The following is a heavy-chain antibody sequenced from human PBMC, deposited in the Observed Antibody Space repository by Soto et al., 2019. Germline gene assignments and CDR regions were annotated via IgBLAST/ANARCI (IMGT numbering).Heavy chain of an antibody. CDR3: ARGARREVVWGWFEP. V-gene: IGHV3-23*01. CDR1: GFTFSLYA. D-gene: IGHD3-16*01. Sequence: EVQLSESGGDLVRPGGSLRLSCAASGFTFSLYAMSWVRQAPGKGLEWVSAISAGADYRYFADPVKGRFTLSRENSKNTLYLQMNSLRVDDTAVYYCARGARREVVWGWFEPWGQGTLVTVSS. J-gene: IGHJ5*02. CDR2: ISAGADYR.